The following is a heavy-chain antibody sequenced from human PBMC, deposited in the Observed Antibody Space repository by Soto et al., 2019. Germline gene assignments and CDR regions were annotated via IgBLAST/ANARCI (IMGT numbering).Heavy chain of an antibody. J-gene: IGHJ4*02. D-gene: IGHD3-22*01. CDR3: APTYYYDSSGYYYNDY. V-gene: IGHV3-30-3*01. CDR1: GFTFSSYA. CDR2: ISYDGSNK. Sequence: GGSLRLSCAASGFTFSSYAMHWVRQAPGKGLEWVAVISYDGSNKYYADSVKGRFTISRDNSKNTLYLQMNSLRAEDTAVYYCAPTYYYDSSGYYYNDYWGQGTLVTVSS.